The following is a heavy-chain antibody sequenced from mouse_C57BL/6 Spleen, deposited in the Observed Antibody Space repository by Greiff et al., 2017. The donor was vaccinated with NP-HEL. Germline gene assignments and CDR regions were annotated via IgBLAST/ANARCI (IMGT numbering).Heavy chain of an antibody. J-gene: IGHJ2*01. V-gene: IGHV14-4*01. D-gene: IGHD1-1*01. Sequence: VQLQQSGAELVRPGASVKLSCTASGFNIKDDYMHWVKQRPEQGLEWIGWIDPENGDTEYASKFQGKATITADTSSNTAYLQLSSLTSEDTAVYYCTYRSYYYGSSYWGQGTTLTVSS. CDR2: IDPENGDT. CDR1: GFNIKDDY. CDR3: TYRSYYYGSSY.